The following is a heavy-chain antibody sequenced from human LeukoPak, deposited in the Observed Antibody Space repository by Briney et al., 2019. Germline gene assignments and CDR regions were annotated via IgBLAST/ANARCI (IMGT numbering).Heavy chain of an antibody. CDR2: ISGSTGST. Sequence: GGSLRRSCAASGFTFGNYAMNWVRQAPGKGLEWVSLISGSTGSTYYADSVKGRFSISRDNSKNTVYLQMNSLRVEDTAVYYCAKDPMVRGLTYDYWGQGTLVTVSS. CDR1: GFTFGNYA. D-gene: IGHD3-10*01. V-gene: IGHV3-23*01. CDR3: AKDPMVRGLTYDY. J-gene: IGHJ4*02.